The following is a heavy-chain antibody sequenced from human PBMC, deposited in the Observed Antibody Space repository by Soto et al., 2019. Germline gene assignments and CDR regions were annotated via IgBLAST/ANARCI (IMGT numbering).Heavy chain of an antibody. D-gene: IGHD3-22*01. V-gene: IGHV3-23*01. Sequence: GGSLRLSCAASGFTFSSYAMSWVRQAPGKGLEWVSAISGSGGSTYYADSVKGRFTISRDNSKNTLYLQMNSLREEDTAVYYCAKGDYYDSSGYARTTPTSSGMDVWGQGSTVTVSS. CDR2: ISGSGGST. CDR3: AKGDYYDSSGYARTTPTSSGMDV. J-gene: IGHJ6*02. CDR1: GFTFSSYA.